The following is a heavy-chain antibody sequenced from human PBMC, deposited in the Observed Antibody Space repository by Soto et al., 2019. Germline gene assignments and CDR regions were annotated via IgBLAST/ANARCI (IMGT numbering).Heavy chain of an antibody. V-gene: IGHV3-11*01. J-gene: IGHJ6*02. CDR1: GFTFSDYY. Sequence: LRLSCAASGFTFSDYYMSWIRQAPGKGLEWVSYISSSGSTIYYADSVKGRFTISRDNAKNSLYLQMNSLRAEDTAVYYCARDFVYYDFWSGYYTAPYYYCGMDVWGQGTTVTVSS. D-gene: IGHD3-3*01. CDR3: ARDFVYYDFWSGYYTAPYYYCGMDV. CDR2: ISSSGSTI.